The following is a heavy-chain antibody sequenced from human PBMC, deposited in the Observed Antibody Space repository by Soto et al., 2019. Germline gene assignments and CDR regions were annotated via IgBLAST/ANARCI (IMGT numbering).Heavy chain of an antibody. J-gene: IGHJ4*02. CDR1: GGSIISGDCY. CDR3: ARSYCRGDCYFDY. D-gene: IGHD2-21*02. Sequence: SETLSLTCTVSGGSIISGDCYWGWIRQPPGKALEWIGYINYRGFTQYNASLNSRVTITVDTSKNHFSLRVNSATAADTAVYYCARSYCRGDCYFDYWGQGKLVT. CDR2: INYRGFT. V-gene: IGHV4-30-4*01.